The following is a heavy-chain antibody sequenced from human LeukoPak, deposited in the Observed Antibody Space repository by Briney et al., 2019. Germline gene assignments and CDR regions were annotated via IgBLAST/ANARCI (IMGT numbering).Heavy chain of an antibody. CDR3: ARSYFHGSGYITTYYFDY. CDR2: IFYSGST. D-gene: IGHD3-10*01. J-gene: IGHJ4*02. CDR1: GGSISSSSYY. Sequence: SETLSLTCTVSGGSISSSSYYWGWIRQPPGKGLEWIGNIFYSGSTYYSPSLKSRVTISVDTSKNQFSLKLSSVTAADTAVYYCARSYFHGSGYITTYYFDYWGPGTLVTVSS. V-gene: IGHV4-39*07.